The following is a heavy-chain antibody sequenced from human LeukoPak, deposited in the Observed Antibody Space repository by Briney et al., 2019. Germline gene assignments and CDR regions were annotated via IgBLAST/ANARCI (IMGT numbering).Heavy chain of an antibody. Sequence: PSETLSLTCTVSGASISSSNYYWGWIRQPPGKGLEWIGSIYNSGSTFYNPSLKSRVTISVDTSKNQFSLRLSSVTAADTAVYYCARLPREYYYGSGSYYNTPYYFDFWGQGTLVSVSS. D-gene: IGHD3-10*01. J-gene: IGHJ4*02. V-gene: IGHV4-39*01. CDR1: GASISSSNYY. CDR3: ARLPREYYYGSGSYYNTPYYFDF. CDR2: IYNSGST.